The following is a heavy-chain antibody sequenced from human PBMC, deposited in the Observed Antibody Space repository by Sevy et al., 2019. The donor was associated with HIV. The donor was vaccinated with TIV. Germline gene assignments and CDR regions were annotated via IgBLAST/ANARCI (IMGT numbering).Heavy chain of an antibody. CDR3: AREGVDSQGIYYYGMDV. CDR2: ISYDGSNK. V-gene: IGHV3-30-3*01. J-gene: IGHJ6*02. D-gene: IGHD3-3*01. CDR1: GFTFSSYA. Sequence: GGSLRLSSAASGFTFSSYAMRWVRQAPGKGLEWVAVISYDGSNKYYADSVKGRFTISRDNSKNTLYLQMNSLRAEDTAVYYCAREGVDSQGIYYYGMDVWGQGTTVTVSS.